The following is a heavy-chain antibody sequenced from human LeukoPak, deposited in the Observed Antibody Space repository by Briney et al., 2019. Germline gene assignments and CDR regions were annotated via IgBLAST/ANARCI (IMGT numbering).Heavy chain of an antibody. J-gene: IGHJ6*03. CDR1: GFTFSSYA. Sequence: GGSLRLSCAASGFTFSSYAISWVRQAPGQGLEWMGGIIPIFGTANYAQKFQGRVTITADESTSTAYMELSSLRSEDTAVYYCARAYKYYYGSGSFRYYYYYYMDVWGKGTTVTISS. V-gene: IGHV1-69*01. D-gene: IGHD3-10*01. CDR3: ARAYKYYYGSGSFRYYYYYYMDV. CDR2: IIPIFGTA.